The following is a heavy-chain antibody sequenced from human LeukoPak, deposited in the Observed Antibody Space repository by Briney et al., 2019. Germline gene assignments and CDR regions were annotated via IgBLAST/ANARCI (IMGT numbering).Heavy chain of an antibody. CDR1: GYTFTGYY. CDR3: ANQEWLRFNLNAFDI. V-gene: IGHV1-46*01. Sequence: ASVKVSCKASGYTFTGYYMHWVRQAPGQGLEWMGIINPSGGSTNYAQKSQGRVTMTRDMSTRTVYMELSSLRFEDTAVYYCANQEWLRFNLNAFDIWGQGTMVTVSS. D-gene: IGHD5-12*01. J-gene: IGHJ3*02. CDR2: INPSGGST.